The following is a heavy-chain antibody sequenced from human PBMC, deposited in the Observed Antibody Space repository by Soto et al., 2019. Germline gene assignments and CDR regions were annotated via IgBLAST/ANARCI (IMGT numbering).Heavy chain of an antibody. CDR3: ARGSPTTVTTWFDP. CDR1: GGTLSNFA. D-gene: IGHD4-17*01. Sequence: QLQLVQSGAEVKKPGSLVKVSCKASGGTLSNFAINWVRQAPGQGLEWMGGIIPVFGKAKYAQKFQGRVQFTADESTSTAYMEVNSLTSEDTAVYYCARGSPTTVTTWFDPWGQGTLVTVSS. CDR2: IIPVFGKA. V-gene: IGHV1-69*01. J-gene: IGHJ5*02.